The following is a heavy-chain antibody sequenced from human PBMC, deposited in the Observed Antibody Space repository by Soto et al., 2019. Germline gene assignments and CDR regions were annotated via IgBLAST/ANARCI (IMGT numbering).Heavy chain of an antibody. J-gene: IGHJ4*02. CDR2: INHSGST. Sequence: SETLCLTCAVYGGSFSGYYWSWIRQPPGKGLEWIGEINHSGSTNYNPSLKSRVTISVDTSKNQFSLKLSSVTAADTAVYYCARVGDYLDYWGQGTLVTVSS. CDR1: GGSFSGYY. V-gene: IGHV4-34*01. D-gene: IGHD4-17*01. CDR3: ARVGDYLDY.